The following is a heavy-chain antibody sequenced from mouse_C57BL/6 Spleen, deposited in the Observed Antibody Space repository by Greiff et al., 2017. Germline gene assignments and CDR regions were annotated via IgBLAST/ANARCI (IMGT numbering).Heavy chain of an antibody. CDR3: ARGNYGNSDAMDY. CDR2: ISDGGSYT. Sequence: EVQGVESGGGLVKPGGSLKLSCAASGFTFSSYAMSWVRQTPEKRLEWVATISDGGSYTYYPDNVKGRFTISRDNAKNNLYLQMSHLKSEDTAMYYCARGNYGNSDAMDYWGQGTSVTVSS. CDR1: GFTFSSYA. J-gene: IGHJ4*01. D-gene: IGHD2-1*01. V-gene: IGHV5-4*01.